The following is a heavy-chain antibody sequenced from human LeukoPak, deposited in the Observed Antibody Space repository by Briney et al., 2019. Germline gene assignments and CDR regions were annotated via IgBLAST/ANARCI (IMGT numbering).Heavy chain of an antibody. D-gene: IGHD3-9*01. CDR2: INAGNGNT. CDR3: ARAYCDILTGYSGNWFDP. CDR1: GYTFPSYA. J-gene: IGHJ5*02. V-gene: IGHV1-3*01. Sequence: ASVKVSCKASGYTFPSYALHWVRQAPGQRLEWMGWINAGNGNTKYSQKFQGRVTITRDTSASTGYMELSSLRSEDTAVYYCARAYCDILTGYSGNWFDPWGQGTLVTVSS.